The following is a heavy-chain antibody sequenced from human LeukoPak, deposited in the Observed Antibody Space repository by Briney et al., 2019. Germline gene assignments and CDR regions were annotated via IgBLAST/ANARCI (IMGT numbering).Heavy chain of an antibody. D-gene: IGHD3-10*01. CDR2: INHSGST. V-gene: IGHV4-34*01. J-gene: IGHJ4*02. Sequence: SETLSLTCAVYGGSFSGYYWSWIRQPPGKGLEWIGEINHSGSTNCNPSLKSRVTISVDTSKNQFSLKLSSVTAADTAVYYCARGKGLLWFREFTFDYWGQGTLVTVSS. CDR1: GGSFSGYY. CDR3: ARGKGLLWFREFTFDY.